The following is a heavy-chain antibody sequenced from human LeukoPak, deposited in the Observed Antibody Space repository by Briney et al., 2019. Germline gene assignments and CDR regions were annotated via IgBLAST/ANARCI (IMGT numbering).Heavy chain of an antibody. J-gene: IGHJ4*02. V-gene: IGHV4-34*01. CDR2: INQSGSN. D-gene: IGHD5-18*01. Sequence: SETLSLTCAVSRGSFRGYYWSWIRQPPGKGLEGSGEINQSGSNNYNPSLKVRVTVSVDTSKNQLSLKLSSVTAADTDVYYCAIKEEEYSYGYGYWRQGTLVTVSS. CDR3: AIKEEEYSYGYGY. CDR1: RGSFRGYY.